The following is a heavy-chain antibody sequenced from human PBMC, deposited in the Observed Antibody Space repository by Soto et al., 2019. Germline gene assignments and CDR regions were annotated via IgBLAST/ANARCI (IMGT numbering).Heavy chain of an antibody. J-gene: IGHJ4*02. D-gene: IGHD6-6*01. CDR3: ARSKYSISSFDY. V-gene: IGHV2-5*02. CDR1: GFSPSTEDVG. Sequence: VSGPTLVNPTHTLTLTCTFSGFSPSTEDVGVGWLRQPPGKALDWLAVIYWDDDKRYSPSLKSRLTITKDTSKNQVLLTMTNMDPVDTATYFCARSKYSISSFDYWGQGALVTVSS. CDR2: IYWDDDK.